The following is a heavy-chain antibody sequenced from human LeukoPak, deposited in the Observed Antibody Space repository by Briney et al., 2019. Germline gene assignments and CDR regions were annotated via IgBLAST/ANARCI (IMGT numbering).Heavy chain of an antibody. CDR2: IYYSGST. J-gene: IGHJ4*02. V-gene: IGHV4-59*01. D-gene: IGHD5-24*01. Sequence: SETLSLTCTVSGGSISSYYWSWIRQPPGKGLEWIGYIYYSGSTNYNPSLKSRVTISVDTSKKQFSLKLSSVTAADTAVYYCAREAGSDGYNYLEYWGQGTLVTVSS. CDR3: AREAGSDGYNYLEY. CDR1: GGSISSYY.